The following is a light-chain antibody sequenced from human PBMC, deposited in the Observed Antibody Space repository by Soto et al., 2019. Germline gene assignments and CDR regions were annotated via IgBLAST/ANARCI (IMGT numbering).Light chain of an antibody. Sequence: DIQMTQSPSSLSASVGDRVTITCRASQDISKSLTWFQQKAGKAPKSLIYDASNLQSGVPSKFSVSGSCTDFTLTITNLQPEDFAIYYCEQYAAYPYTFGPGTKVYFQ. CDR3: EQYAAYPYT. CDR2: DAS. V-gene: IGKV1-16*02. CDR1: QDISKS. J-gene: IGKJ3*01.